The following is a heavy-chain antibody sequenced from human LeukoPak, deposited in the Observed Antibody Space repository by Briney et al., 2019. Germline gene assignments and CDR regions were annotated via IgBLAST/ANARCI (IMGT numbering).Heavy chain of an antibody. CDR2: INHSGST. J-gene: IGHJ4*02. CDR3: AREDMPGRVATILPF. D-gene: IGHD5-12*01. Sequence: SETLCLTRAVYGGSFSGFYWSWVRQSPRKGLEWVGEINHSGSTNYNPSLKSRVTISVDTSKNQFSLKLSSVTAADTALYYCAREDMPGRVATILPFWGQGTLVTVSS. CDR1: GGSFSGFY. V-gene: IGHV4-34*01.